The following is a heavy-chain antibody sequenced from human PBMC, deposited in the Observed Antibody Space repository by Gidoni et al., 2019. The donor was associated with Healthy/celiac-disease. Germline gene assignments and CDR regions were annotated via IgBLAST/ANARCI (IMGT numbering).Heavy chain of an antibody. CDR3: ARWATTAYYYYGMDV. CDR1: GGSISSYY. D-gene: IGHD4-17*01. V-gene: IGHV4-59*01. Sequence: QVQLQESGPGLVKPSETLSLTCTVSGGSISSYYWSWIRQPPGKGLEWIGYIYYSGSTNYNPSLKSRVTISVDTSKNQFSLKLSSVTAADTAVYYCARWATTAYYYYGMDVWGQGTTVTVSS. CDR2: IYYSGST. J-gene: IGHJ6*02.